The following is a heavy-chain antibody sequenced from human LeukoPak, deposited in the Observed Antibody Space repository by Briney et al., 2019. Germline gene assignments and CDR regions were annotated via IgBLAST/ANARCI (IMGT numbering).Heavy chain of an antibody. D-gene: IGHD6-19*01. J-gene: IGHJ4*02. Sequence: GGSLRLSGAASGFTFTTYVMTWVRQAPGKGLEWLSAISASGGNTYYAASVKGRLTISRDNSKNMVYLQMNSLKGEDTAVYYCAKWKEGAVADFDYWGQGTLVTVSA. CDR2: ISASGGNT. CDR3: AKWKEGAVADFDY. V-gene: IGHV3-23*01. CDR1: GFTFTTYV.